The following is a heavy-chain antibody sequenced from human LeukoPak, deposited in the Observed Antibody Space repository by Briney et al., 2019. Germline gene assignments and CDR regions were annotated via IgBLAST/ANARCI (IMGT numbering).Heavy chain of an antibody. J-gene: IGHJ1*01. CDR3: ARPLYGDFAKYFQR. Sequence: GGSLRLSCAASGFTFSSYWMHWVRQAPGKGLVWDSYINKDGSSTSYADSVKGRFTISRDNAKNTLYLQMSSLRAEDTALYYCARPLYGDFAKYFQRWGQGTLVTVSS. CDR2: INKDGSST. D-gene: IGHD4-17*01. V-gene: IGHV3-74*01. CDR1: GFTFSSYW.